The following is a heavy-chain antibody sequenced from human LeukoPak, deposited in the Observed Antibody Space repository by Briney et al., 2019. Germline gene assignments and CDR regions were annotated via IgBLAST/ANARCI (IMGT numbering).Heavy chain of an antibody. CDR2: IYYSGST. Sequence: PSETLSLTCTVSGGSLSSYYWSWIRQFPGKGLEWIGYIYYSGSTDCNPSLKSRVTISIDTSKNQFSLKLRSVTAADTAVYYCARPNYYGSGLDPWGQGTLVTVSS. V-gene: IGHV4-59*01. J-gene: IGHJ5*02. CDR1: GGSLSSYY. CDR3: ARPNYYGSGLDP. D-gene: IGHD3-10*01.